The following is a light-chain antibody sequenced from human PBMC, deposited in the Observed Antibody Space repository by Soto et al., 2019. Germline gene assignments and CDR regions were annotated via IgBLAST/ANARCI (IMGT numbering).Light chain of an antibody. V-gene: IGLV2-14*01. Sequence: QSALTQPASVSGSPGQSITISFTGTNIDVGTYNYVSWYQQHPGKAPKFVVYEVSDRPSGVSDRFSGSKSGNTASLTISGLQAEDEADYYCSSYTTSSTLVFGGGTKLTVL. J-gene: IGLJ2*01. CDR2: EVS. CDR1: NIDVGTYNY. CDR3: SSYTTSSTLV.